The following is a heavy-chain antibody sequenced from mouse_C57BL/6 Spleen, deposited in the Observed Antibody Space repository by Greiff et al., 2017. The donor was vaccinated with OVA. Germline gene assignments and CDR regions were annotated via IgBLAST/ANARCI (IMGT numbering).Heavy chain of an antibody. CDR2: ISGGGGNT. Sequence: EVKLVESGGGLVKPGGSLKLSCAASGFTFSSYTMSWVRQTPEKRLEWVATISGGGGNTYYPDSVKGRFTISRDNAKNTLYLQRSSLRSEDTALYYCARQGYSNYPYYFDYWGQGTTLTVSA. D-gene: IGHD2-5*01. J-gene: IGHJ2*01. CDR3: ARQGYSNYPYYFDY. CDR1: GFTFSSYT. V-gene: IGHV5-9*01.